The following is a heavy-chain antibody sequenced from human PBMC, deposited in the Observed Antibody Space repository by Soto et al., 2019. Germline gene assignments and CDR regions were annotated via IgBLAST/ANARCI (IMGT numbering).Heavy chain of an antibody. V-gene: IGHV4-59*08. CDR1: GGSISSYY. CDR2: IHYTGST. Sequence: PSETLSLTCTVSGGSISSYYWSWILQPPGGGLEWIGYIHYTGSTKYNPSLKSRVTMSVDSSKKQFSLKLTSVTAADTAVYYCARQPGYCTGNTCTYYYSVEVWGKGASVTVSS. J-gene: IGHJ6*03. D-gene: IGHD2-8*02. CDR3: ARQPGYCTGNTCTYYYSVEV.